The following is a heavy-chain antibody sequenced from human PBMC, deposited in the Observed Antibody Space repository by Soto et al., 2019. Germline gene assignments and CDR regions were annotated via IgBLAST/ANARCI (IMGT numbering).Heavy chain of an antibody. D-gene: IGHD2-2*01. V-gene: IGHV3-23*01. CDR3: AKGGITVVVPAAIYYYGMDV. J-gene: IGHJ6*02. CDR2: ISGSGGST. Sequence: GGSLRLSCAASGFTFSSYAMSWVRHAPGKGLEWVSAISGSGGSTYYADSVKGRFTISRDNSKNTLYLQMNSLRAEDTAVYYCAKGGITVVVPAAIYYYGMDVWGQGTTVTVSS. CDR1: GFTFSSYA.